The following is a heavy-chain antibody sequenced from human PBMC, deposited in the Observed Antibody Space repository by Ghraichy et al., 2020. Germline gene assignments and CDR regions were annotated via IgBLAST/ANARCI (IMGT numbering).Heavy chain of an antibody. CDR3: VRGGVYGIFDY. CDR1: GFTFSDHY. D-gene: IGHD3-10*01. V-gene: IGHV3-72*01. CDR2: TRNKANSYTT. J-gene: IGHJ4*02. Sequence: GGSLRLSCAASGFTFSDHYMDWVRQAPGKGLEWVGRTRNKANSYTTEYAASVKGRFTISRDDSKNSLYLQMNSLKTEDTAVYYCVRGGVYGIFDYWGQGTLVTVSS.